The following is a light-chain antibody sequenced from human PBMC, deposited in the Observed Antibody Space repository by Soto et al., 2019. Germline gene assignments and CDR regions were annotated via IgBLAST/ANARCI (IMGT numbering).Light chain of an antibody. Sequence: QSVLTQPPSVSGTPGQRVTISCSGSSSNIGENTVNWYQQLPGTAPKLLIHSNNKRPSGVPDRFSGSKSGNTASLTISGLQAEDEADYYCSSYTSSSTRVFGTGTKVTVL. J-gene: IGLJ1*01. V-gene: IGLV1-44*01. CDR2: SNN. CDR1: SSNIGENT. CDR3: SSYTSSSTRV.